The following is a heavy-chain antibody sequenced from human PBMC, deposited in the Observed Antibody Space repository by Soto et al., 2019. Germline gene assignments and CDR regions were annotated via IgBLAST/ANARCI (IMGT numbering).Heavy chain of an antibody. CDR3: ARCCSSTTPSNDAFDI. Sequence: ASVKVSCKASGYTFTSYYMHWVRQAPGQGFEWMGIINPSGGSTSYAQKFQGRVTMTRYTSTSTVYMELSSLRSEDTAVYYCARCCSSTTPSNDAFDIWGQGTMVTVSS. J-gene: IGHJ3*02. CDR2: INPSGGST. D-gene: IGHD2-2*01. V-gene: IGHV1-46*03. CDR1: GYTFTSYY.